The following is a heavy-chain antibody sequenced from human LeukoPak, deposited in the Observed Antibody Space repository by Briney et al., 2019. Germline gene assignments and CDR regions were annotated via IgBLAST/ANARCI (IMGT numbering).Heavy chain of an antibody. V-gene: IGHV3-23*01. CDR3: AKDVSSAMKEWELPNDAFDI. CDR1: GFTFSSYS. CDR2: ISGSGGST. Sequence: QSGGSLRLSCAASGFTFSSYSMNWVRQAPGKGLEWVSAISGSGGSTYYADSVKGRFTISRDNSKNTLYLQMNSLRAEDTAVYYCAKDVSSAMKEWELPNDAFDIWGQGTMVTVSS. J-gene: IGHJ3*02. D-gene: IGHD1-26*01.